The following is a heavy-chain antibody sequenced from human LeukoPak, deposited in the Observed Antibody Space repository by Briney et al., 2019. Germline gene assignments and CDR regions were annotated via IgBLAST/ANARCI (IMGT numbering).Heavy chain of an antibody. Sequence: PSETLSLTCPVPGGSISSYYWGWIRQPAGRGLGWLGRINTRGHTNYIPSLKSRLTLSGDTSKNPFSLMLTSVTAADTAVYHCARGPSFRGYDPPGRYWGQGTLVTVSS. D-gene: IGHD5-12*01. CDR3: ARGPSFRGYDPPGRY. J-gene: IGHJ4*02. CDR2: INTRGHT. CDR1: GGSISSYY. V-gene: IGHV4-4*07.